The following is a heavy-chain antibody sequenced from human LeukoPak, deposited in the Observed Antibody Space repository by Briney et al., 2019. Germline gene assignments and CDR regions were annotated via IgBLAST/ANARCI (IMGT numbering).Heavy chain of an antibody. J-gene: IGHJ3*02. CDR2: IRGSGGSA. CDR3: ARDPNGDDIGAFDM. D-gene: IGHD4-17*01. CDR1: GFTFSAYA. V-gene: IGHV3-23*01. Sequence: GGSLRLSCTASGFTFSAYAMMWVRQAPGKGPEWVSAIRGSGGSAFYADSVKGRFTISRDNSKYTLFLQMNSLRAEDTAVYYCARDPNGDDIGAFDMWGPGTMVTVSS.